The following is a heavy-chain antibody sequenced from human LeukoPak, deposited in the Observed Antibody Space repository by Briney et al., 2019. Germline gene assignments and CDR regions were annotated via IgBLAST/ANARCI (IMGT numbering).Heavy chain of an antibody. J-gene: IGHJ5*02. D-gene: IGHD3-3*01. CDR1: GGSIGSGDYS. V-gene: IGHV4-31*03. CDR2: IYNSETT. CDR3: AREAPFWSGYYSENWFDP. Sequence: SQTLSLTCTVSGGSIGSGDYSWSWIRQHPGKGLEWIGYIYNSETTYYNPSLKSRLTISVDTSKNQFSLRLSSVTTADTAVYFCAREAPFWSGYYSENWFDPWGQGTLVTVSS.